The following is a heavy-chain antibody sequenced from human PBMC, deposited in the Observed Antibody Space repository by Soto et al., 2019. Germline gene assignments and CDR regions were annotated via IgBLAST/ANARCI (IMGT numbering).Heavy chain of an antibody. V-gene: IGHV4-4*07. D-gene: IGHD6-19*01. CDR3: AREAGPDRWFDP. J-gene: IGHJ5*02. CDR2: ISASGTT. CDR1: GASISSYF. Sequence: SETLSLTCTVSGASISSYFWTWIRQPAGKGLDWIGRISASGTTNYNPSLKSRVTMSVDTSKNHFSLNLSSVTAADTAVYYCAREAGPDRWFDPWGQGTLVTVSS.